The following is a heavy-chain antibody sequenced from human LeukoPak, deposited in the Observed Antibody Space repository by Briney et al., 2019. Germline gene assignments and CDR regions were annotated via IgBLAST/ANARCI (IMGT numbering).Heavy chain of an antibody. Sequence: ASVKVSCKASGYTFTSYYMHWVRQAPGQGLEWMGIINPSGGSTSYAQKFQGRVTMTRDMSTSTVYMELSSLRSEDTAVYYCAVRGAQADAFDIWGQGTMVTVSS. J-gene: IGHJ3*02. V-gene: IGHV1-46*01. CDR2: INPSGGST. CDR3: AVRGAQADAFDI. D-gene: IGHD3-10*01. CDR1: GYTFTSYY.